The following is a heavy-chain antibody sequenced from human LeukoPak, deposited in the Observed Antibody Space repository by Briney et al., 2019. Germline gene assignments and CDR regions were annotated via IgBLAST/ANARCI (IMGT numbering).Heavy chain of an antibody. CDR2: IIPILGIA. CDR3: ARDQASNDYGGKGGNDY. CDR1: GYTFTSYD. J-gene: IGHJ4*02. Sequence: ASVKVSCKASGYTFTSYDINWVRHAPGQGLEWMGRIIPILGIANYAQKFQGRVTITADKSTSTAYMELSSLRSEHTAVYYCARDQASNDYGGKGGNDYWGQGTLVTVSS. D-gene: IGHD4-17*01. V-gene: IGHV1-69*04.